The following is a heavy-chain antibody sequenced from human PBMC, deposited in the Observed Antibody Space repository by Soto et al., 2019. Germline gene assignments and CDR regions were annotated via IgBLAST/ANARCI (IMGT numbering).Heavy chain of an antibody. CDR2: INHSGST. J-gene: IGHJ4*02. D-gene: IGHD3-16*02. CDR3: ARDRGPSSHFDY. V-gene: IGHV4-34*01. CDR1: GGSFSGYY. Sequence: SETLSLTCAVYGGSFSGYYWSWIRQPPGKGLEWIGEINHSGSTNYNPSLKSRVTISVDTSKNQFSLKLSSVTAADTAVYYCARDRGPSSHFDYWGQGTLVTVSS.